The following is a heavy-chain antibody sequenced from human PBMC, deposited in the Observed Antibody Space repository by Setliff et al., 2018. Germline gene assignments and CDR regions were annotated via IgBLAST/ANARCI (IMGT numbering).Heavy chain of an antibody. D-gene: IGHD7-27*01. CDR3: VRDLHWGFDY. Sequence: GGSLRLSCAASGFNFGNYAMTWVRQAPGKGLHWVSSISGSGGFIYAADTAKGRFTISRDNSKNTVFLQMNSLRVEDTAVYYCVRDLHWGFDYWGLGTLVTVSS. CDR1: GFNFGNYA. V-gene: IGHV3-23*01. J-gene: IGHJ4*02. CDR2: ISGSGGFI.